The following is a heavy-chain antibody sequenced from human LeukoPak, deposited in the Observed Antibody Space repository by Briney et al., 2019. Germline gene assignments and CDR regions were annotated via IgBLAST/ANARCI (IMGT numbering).Heavy chain of an antibody. CDR3: ARSVGSLFESYSYGFKYYFDY. CDR1: GGSISSSSYH. J-gene: IGHJ4*02. D-gene: IGHD5-18*01. Sequence: SETLSLTCTVSGGSISSSSYHWGWIRQSPGKGLEWIGSIYYSGSTYYNPSLKSRVTISVDTSKNQFSLKLSSVTAADTAVYYCARSVGSLFESYSYGFKYYFDYWGQGTLVTVSS. CDR2: IYYSGST. V-gene: IGHV4-39*01.